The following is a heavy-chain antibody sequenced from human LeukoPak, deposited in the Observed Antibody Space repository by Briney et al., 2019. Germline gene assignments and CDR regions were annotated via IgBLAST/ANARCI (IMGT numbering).Heavy chain of an antibody. V-gene: IGHV3-15*01. Sequence: GGSLRLSCAASGFTFSNGWMSWVRQAPGKGLEWVGHIKSKTNGGTTDYAAPVKGRFSISRDDSRTTVYLQMNSLKTEDTAVYYCTTEGGHLHSNPFDYWGQGILVTVSS. J-gene: IGHJ4*02. CDR2: IKSKTNGGTT. CDR1: GFTFSNGW. D-gene: IGHD2-15*01. CDR3: TTEGGHLHSNPFDY.